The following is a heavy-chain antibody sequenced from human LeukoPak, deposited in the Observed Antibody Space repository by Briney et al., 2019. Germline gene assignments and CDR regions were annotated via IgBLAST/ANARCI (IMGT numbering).Heavy chain of an antibody. Sequence: GGSLRLSCAASGFIFRNYAMSWVRQAPGKGLEWVSAITGSGDTTYYADSVKGRFTISRDNSKNTLYVEMNTLRAEETAVYYCAKWGDYDILTVYYVSVFWGQGALVTVSS. CDR2: ITGSGDTT. J-gene: IGHJ4*02. V-gene: IGHV3-23*01. CDR3: AKWGDYDILTVYYVSVF. D-gene: IGHD3-9*01. CDR1: GFIFRNYA.